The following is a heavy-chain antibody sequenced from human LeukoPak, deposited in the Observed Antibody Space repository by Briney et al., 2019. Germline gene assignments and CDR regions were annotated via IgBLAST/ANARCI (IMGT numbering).Heavy chain of an antibody. V-gene: IGHV3-7*01. Sequence: PGGSLRLSCAASGFTFSSYEMNWVRQAPGKGLEWVANIKQDGSEKYYVDSVKGRFTISRDNAKNSLYLQMNSLRAEDTAVYYCARREGITFGGVFYMDVWGKGTTVTISS. D-gene: IGHD3-16*01. CDR1: GFTFSSYE. CDR2: IKQDGSEK. CDR3: ARREGITFGGVFYMDV. J-gene: IGHJ6*03.